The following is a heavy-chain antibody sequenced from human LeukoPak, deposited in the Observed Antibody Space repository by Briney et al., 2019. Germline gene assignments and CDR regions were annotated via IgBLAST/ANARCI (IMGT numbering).Heavy chain of an antibody. V-gene: IGHV3-11*04. CDR3: VKSITGGYMGFDL. Sequence: KPGGSLRLSCAASGFNFNDHYMSWIRQAPGKGLEWVAYISSSSSSTYYADSVKGRFTITRDNAKKSLSVYLQMNGLRADDSAVYYCVKSITGGYMGFDLWGQGTTVTVSS. CDR2: ISSSSSST. D-gene: IGHD2-8*02. J-gene: IGHJ3*01. CDR1: GFNFNDHY.